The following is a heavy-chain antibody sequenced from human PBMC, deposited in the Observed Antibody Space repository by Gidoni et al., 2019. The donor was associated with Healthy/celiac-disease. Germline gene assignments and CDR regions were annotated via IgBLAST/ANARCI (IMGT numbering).Heavy chain of an antibody. CDR3: ARVWSIAAAGYYYYYYMDV. CDR2: NIPILGIA. D-gene: IGHD6-13*01. J-gene: IGHJ6*03. CDR1: VGTFRIYA. Sequence: QVQLVQSGAEVKKPGSSVKVSSLASVGTFRIYAIIWVRQAPGQGLEWMGRNIPILGIANDEQKFQGRVTITADKSTSTAYMELSSLRSEDTAVYYCARVWSIAAAGYYYYYYMDVWGKGTTVTVSS. V-gene: IGHV1-69*04.